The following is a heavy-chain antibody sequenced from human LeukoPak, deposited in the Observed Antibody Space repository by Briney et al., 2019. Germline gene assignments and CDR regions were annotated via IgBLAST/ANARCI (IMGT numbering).Heavy chain of an antibody. Sequence: ASVNVSCKASGYSFTDYYMHWVRQAPGQGLEWMGWISAYNGNTNYSQKLQGRVTMTTDTSTGTAYMELRSLRSDDTAVYYCARDPSGSYLWDYYYYYMDVWGKGTTVTVSS. CDR2: ISAYNGNT. D-gene: IGHD1-26*01. V-gene: IGHV1-18*04. J-gene: IGHJ6*03. CDR1: GYSFTDYY. CDR3: ARDPSGSYLWDYYYYYMDV.